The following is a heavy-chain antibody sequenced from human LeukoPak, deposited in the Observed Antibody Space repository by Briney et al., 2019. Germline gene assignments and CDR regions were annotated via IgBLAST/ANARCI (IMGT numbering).Heavy chain of an antibody. D-gene: IGHD2-2*01. Sequence: GASVKVSCKASGYTFTSYYMHWVRQAPGQGLEWMGIINPSGGSTSYAQKFQGRVTMTRDTSTSTVYMELSSLRSEDTAVYYCARDLGGIVPAAADENWFDPWGQGTLVTVYS. CDR2: INPSGGST. J-gene: IGHJ5*02. CDR1: GYTFTSYY. V-gene: IGHV1-46*03. CDR3: ARDLGGIVPAAADENWFDP.